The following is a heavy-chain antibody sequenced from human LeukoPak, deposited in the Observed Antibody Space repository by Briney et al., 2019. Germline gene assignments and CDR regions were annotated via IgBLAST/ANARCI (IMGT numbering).Heavy chain of an antibody. V-gene: IGHV4-30-2*01. J-gene: IGHJ4*02. CDR2: IYHSGST. CDR3: ARCRRGSGCDY. D-gene: IGHD6-19*01. Sequence: SQTLSLTCTVSGGSISSGGYYWSWIRQPPGKGLEWIGYIYHSGSTYYNPSLKSRVTISVDRSKNQFSLKLSSVTAADTAVYYCARCRRGSGCDYWGQGALVTVSS. CDR1: GGSISSGGYY.